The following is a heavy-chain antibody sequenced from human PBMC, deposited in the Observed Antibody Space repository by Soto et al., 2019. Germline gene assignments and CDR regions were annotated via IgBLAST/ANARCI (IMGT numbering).Heavy chain of an antibody. CDR1: GASISISNYY. CDR3: ASSSPFHY. Sequence: SETLSLTCSVSGASISISNYYWGWIRQPPGKGLEWIGAIHYSGNTYYKPSLKSRVSISIDTSRNQFSLKLTSVTAADTGVYYCASSSPFHYWGPGILVTVSS. CDR2: IHYSGNT. V-gene: IGHV4-39*01. J-gene: IGHJ4*02. D-gene: IGHD6-6*01.